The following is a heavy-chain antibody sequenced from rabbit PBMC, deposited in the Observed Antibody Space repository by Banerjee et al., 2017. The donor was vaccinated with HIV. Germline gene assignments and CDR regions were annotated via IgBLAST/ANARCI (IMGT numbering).Heavy chain of an antibody. D-gene: IGHD1-1*01. CDR2: IYTGSSGST. V-gene: IGHV1S45*01. CDR1: GFSFSDKYV. J-gene: IGHJ4*01. Sequence: QEQLVESGGGLVQPEGSLTLTCTASGFSFSDKYVMCWVRQAPGKGLELIACIYTGSSGSTYYANWAKGRVTISKTSSTTVTLQMTSLTAADTATYICARDQTGSGVYFNLWGPGSLVTVS. CDR3: ARDQTGSGVYFNL.